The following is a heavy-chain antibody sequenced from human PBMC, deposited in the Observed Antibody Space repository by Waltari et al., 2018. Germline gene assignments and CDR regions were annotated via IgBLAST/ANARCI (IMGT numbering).Heavy chain of an antibody. Sequence: QVQLVQSGAEVKKPGSSVRVSCRASGGNFGRYAITWVRQAPGQGLEWMGVTIPIFGSPMYAPKFQGRVSITADELTYTVYMELNILRSDDTAIYYCARRKLGEAFDIWGQGTMVIVSS. D-gene: IGHD3-16*01. CDR1: GGNFGRYA. J-gene: IGHJ3*02. V-gene: IGHV1-69*12. CDR2: TIPIFGSP. CDR3: ARRKLGEAFDI.